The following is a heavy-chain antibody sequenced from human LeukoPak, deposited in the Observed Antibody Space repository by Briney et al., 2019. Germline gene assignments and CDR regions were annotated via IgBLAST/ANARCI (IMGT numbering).Heavy chain of an antibody. Sequence: GGSLRLSCAASGFTFSSYGMHWVRQAPGKGLEWVAFIRYDGSNKYYADSVKGRFTVSRDNSKNTLYLQMNSLRAEDTAVYYCAKDQGYGGNSGDYWGQGTLVTVSS. V-gene: IGHV3-30*02. J-gene: IGHJ4*02. D-gene: IGHD4-23*01. CDR2: IRYDGSNK. CDR3: AKDQGYGGNSGDY. CDR1: GFTFSSYG.